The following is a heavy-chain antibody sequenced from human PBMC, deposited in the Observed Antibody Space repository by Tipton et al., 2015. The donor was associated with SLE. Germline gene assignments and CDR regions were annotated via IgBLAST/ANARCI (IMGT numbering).Heavy chain of an antibody. V-gene: IGHV4-34*01. CDR3: ARGVRVAAAGTNYFDY. CDR1: GGSFSGYY. Sequence: LRLSCAVYGGSFSGYYWSWIRQPPGKGLEWIGEINHSGSTNYNPSLKSRVTISVDTSKNQFSLKLSSVTAADTAVYYCARGVRVAAAGTNYFDYWGQGNLVSVSS. CDR2: INHSGST. J-gene: IGHJ4*02. D-gene: IGHD6-13*01.